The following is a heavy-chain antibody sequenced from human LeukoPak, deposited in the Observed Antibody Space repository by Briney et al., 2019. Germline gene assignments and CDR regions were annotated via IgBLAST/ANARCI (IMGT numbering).Heavy chain of an antibody. CDR2: IWYDGSNK. J-gene: IGHJ6*02. Sequence: GGSLRLSCAASRFTFSNYGMHWVRQAPGKGLEWVAVIWYDGSNKYYAGFVKGRFTISRDNSKNTLYLQMNSLRAEDTAVYYCARDRYGDHDYYYGMDVWGQGTTVTVSS. CDR1: RFTFSNYG. D-gene: IGHD4-17*01. CDR3: ARDRYGDHDYYYGMDV. V-gene: IGHV3-33*01.